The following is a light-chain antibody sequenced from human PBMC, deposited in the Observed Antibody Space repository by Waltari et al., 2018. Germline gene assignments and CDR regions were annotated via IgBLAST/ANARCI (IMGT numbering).Light chain of an antibody. J-gene: IGLJ3*02. CDR1: RSNIAHSV. Sequence: QPVLTPPPSASGTPGQTVTISWSGSRSNIAHSVVKLYQPSPGTAPQTLIFNNNNRPSGVPDRFSGSKSGTSASLAISGLRSEDEADYYCAAWDDSLSGRVFSGGTKLTV. CDR2: NNN. CDR3: AAWDDSLSGRV. V-gene: IGLV1-47*01.